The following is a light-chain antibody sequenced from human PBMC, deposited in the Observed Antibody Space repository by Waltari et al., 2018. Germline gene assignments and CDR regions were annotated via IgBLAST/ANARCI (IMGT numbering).Light chain of an antibody. CDR1: AFPRQF. J-gene: IGLJ1*01. V-gene: IGLV3-25*03. Sequence: SYELTQPPSVSVSPGQTARITCSGDAFPRQFAYWYQQKPGQAPVLVLYQDTERPSGIPGRFSGSSSGKTVTLTISGFQAEDEADYYCLSADSSGPYLYVFGTGTTVTVL. CDR2: QDT. CDR3: LSADSSGPYLYV.